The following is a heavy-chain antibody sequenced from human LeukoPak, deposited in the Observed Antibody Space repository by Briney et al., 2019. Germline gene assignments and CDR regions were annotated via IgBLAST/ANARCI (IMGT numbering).Heavy chain of an antibody. CDR2: ITHSGTS. J-gene: IGHJ4*02. CDR1: GGSISNYY. Sequence: SETLSLTCTVSGGSISNYYWGWIRQPPGKGLEWIGEITHSGTSNYNPSLKSRVTISMDESNNHFSLKLSSVTAADTAVYYCARDGVKGYSYDPWGQGILVTVSP. V-gene: IGHV4-59*12. D-gene: IGHD5-18*01. CDR3: ARDGVKGYSYDP.